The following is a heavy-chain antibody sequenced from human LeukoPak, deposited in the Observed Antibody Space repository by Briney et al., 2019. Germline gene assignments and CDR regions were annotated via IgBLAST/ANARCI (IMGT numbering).Heavy chain of an antibody. J-gene: IGHJ4*02. V-gene: IGHV3-72*01. D-gene: IGHD1-7*01. CDR1: GFTLSDYY. CDR3: ASRKSGTTGIYY. Sequence: GGSLRLSCAGSGFTLSDYYMDWVRQAPGHGLEWVGRSKNKANSYITDYAASVKGRLTISRDDSKNSLYLQMSSLKIEDTAVYYCASRKSGTTGIYYWGQGTLVTVSS. CDR2: SKNKANSYIT.